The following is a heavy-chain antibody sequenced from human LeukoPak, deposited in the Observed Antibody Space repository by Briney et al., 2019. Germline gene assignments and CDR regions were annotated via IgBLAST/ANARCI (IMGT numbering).Heavy chain of an antibody. J-gene: IGHJ4*02. V-gene: IGHV3-64D*06. D-gene: IGHD6-19*01. Sequence: GGSLRLSCSASGTSFSSNAMHWVRQAPGKGMEYVSGLSSNGVSIFYADSVKGRFTISRDNPKNTLYLQMSSLSPEDTAVYYCEKVRGAGWYGDYWGQGTLVTVSS. CDR3: EKVRGAGWYGDY. CDR1: GTSFSSNA. CDR2: LSSNGVSI.